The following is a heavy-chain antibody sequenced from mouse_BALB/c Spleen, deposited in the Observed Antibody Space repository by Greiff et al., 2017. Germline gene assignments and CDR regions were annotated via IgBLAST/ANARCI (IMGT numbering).Heavy chain of an antibody. Sequence: VQLQQSGAELVKPGASVKLSCTASGFNIKDTYMHWVKQRPEQGLEWIGRIDPANGNTKYDPKFQGKATITADTSSNTAYLQLSSLTSEDTAVYYCDRLGYYSAMDYWGQGTSVTVSS. CDR1: GFNIKDTY. D-gene: IGHD2-12*01. J-gene: IGHJ4*01. CDR3: DRLGYYSAMDY. CDR2: IDPANGNT. V-gene: IGHV14-3*02.